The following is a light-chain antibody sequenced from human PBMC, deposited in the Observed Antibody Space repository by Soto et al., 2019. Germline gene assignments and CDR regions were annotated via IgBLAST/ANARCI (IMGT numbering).Light chain of an antibody. V-gene: IGKV3D-20*01. CDR1: QRVSNNY. CDR2: DAS. CDR3: QQYNSYWT. Sequence: EIVLTQSPATLSLSPGESATLSCGASQRVSNNYLAWYQQKPGLAPRLLIYDASSRATGIPDRFTGSGSGIDFTLTISSLQPDDFATYYCQQYNSYWTFGQGTKVDIK. J-gene: IGKJ1*01.